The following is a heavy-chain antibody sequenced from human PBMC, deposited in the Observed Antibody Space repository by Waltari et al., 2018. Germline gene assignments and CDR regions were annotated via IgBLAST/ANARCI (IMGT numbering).Heavy chain of an antibody. V-gene: IGHV4-34*01. J-gene: IGHJ6*03. CDR1: GGSFSGYY. D-gene: IGHD2-2*01. Sequence: QVQLQQWGAGLLKPSETLSLTCAVYGGSFSGYYWSWICQPPGKGLEWIGEINHSGSTNYNPSLKSRVTISVDTSKNQFSLKLSSVTAADTAVYYCARGWRYCSSTSCYASYYYYMDVWGKGTTVTVSS. CDR2: INHSGST. CDR3: ARGWRYCSSTSCYASYYYYMDV.